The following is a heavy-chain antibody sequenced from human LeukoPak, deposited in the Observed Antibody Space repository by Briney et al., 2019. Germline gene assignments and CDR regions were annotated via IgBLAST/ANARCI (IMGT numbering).Heavy chain of an antibody. V-gene: IGHV3-23*01. CDR1: GFTFSTYA. CDR2: VSGSGGST. Sequence: GGYLRLSCAASGFTFSTYAMSWVRQGPGKGLDWVSAVSGSGGSTSYADPVKGRHTISQDNSKNTLYLQMNNLRDEDTAVDYCVKGFVIFWFGELLSVHYWGQGTLVTVSS. J-gene: IGHJ4*02. D-gene: IGHD3-10*01. CDR3: VKGFVIFWFGELLSVHY.